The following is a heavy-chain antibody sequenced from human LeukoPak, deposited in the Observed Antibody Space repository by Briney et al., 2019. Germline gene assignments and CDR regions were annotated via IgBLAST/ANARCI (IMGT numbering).Heavy chain of an antibody. Sequence: HSETLSLTCTVSGGSISSYYWSWIRQPPGKGLEWIGYIYYSGSTNYNPSLKSRVTISVDTPKNQFSLKLNSVSAADTAVYYCAGGGYSYFPSWGQGTLVTVSS. J-gene: IGHJ5*02. CDR1: GGSISSYY. V-gene: IGHV4-59*01. CDR3: AGGGYSYFPS. D-gene: IGHD5-18*01. CDR2: IYYSGST.